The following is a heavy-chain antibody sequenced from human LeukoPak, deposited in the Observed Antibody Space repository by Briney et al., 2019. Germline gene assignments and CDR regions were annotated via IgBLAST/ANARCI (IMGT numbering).Heavy chain of an antibody. CDR3: ARGLSLLWFGELLFWFDP. J-gene: IGHJ5*02. D-gene: IGHD3-10*01. Sequence: PSETLSLNCTVSGGSISSSSYYWGWIRQPPGKGLEWIGSIYYSGSTYYNPSLKSRVTISVDTSKNQFSLKLSSVTAADTAVYYCARGLSLLWFGELLFWFDPWGQGTLVTVSS. V-gene: IGHV4-39*01. CDR2: IYYSGST. CDR1: GGSISSSSYY.